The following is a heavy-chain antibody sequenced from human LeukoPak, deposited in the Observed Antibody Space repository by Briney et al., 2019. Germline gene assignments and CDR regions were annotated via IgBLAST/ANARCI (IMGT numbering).Heavy chain of an antibody. CDR3: ARGDSSGYYYAWFDP. CDR2: INHSGST. Sequence: SEALSLTCTVSGGSISSYYWSWIRQPPGKGLEWIGEINHSGSTNYNPSLKSRVTISVDTSKNQFSLKLSSVTAADTAVYYCARGDSSGYYYAWFDPWGQGTLVTVSS. CDR1: GGSISSYY. V-gene: IGHV4-34*01. D-gene: IGHD3-22*01. J-gene: IGHJ5*02.